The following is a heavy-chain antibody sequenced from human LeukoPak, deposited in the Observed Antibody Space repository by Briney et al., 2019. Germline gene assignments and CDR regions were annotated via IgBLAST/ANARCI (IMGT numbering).Heavy chain of an antibody. CDR3: ARMNDYYYYMDV. J-gene: IGHJ6*03. Sequence: GALRLSCAASGFTFSDYTMNWVRQAPGKGPEWVSYIDLSGSILYYVDSVKGRFTISRDNAKNSLYLQMNSLRAEDTGVYYCARMNDYYYYMDVWGKGTTVTVSS. CDR2: IDLSGSIL. V-gene: IGHV3-48*04. CDR1: GFTFSDYT.